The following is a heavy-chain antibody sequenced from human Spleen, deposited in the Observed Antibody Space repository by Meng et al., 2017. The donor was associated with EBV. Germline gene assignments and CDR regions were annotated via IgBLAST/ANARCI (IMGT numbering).Heavy chain of an antibody. Sequence: EQLVECRCGLVEPVGALELSCAASGFTFSDSAMSWVRQAPGKGLEWVSTISAGIGNTHYADSVKGRFTISRDNSKNTLYLQMNNLRADDTAVYYCALWFREHFDYWGQGTLVTVSS. CDR1: GFTFSDSA. V-gene: IGHV3-23*04. CDR3: ALWFREHFDY. D-gene: IGHD3-10*01. J-gene: IGHJ4*02. CDR2: ISAGIGNT.